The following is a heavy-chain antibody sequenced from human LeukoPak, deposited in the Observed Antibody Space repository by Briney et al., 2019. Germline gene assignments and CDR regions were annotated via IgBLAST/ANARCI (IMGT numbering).Heavy chain of an antibody. CDR3: ARERPGCASAFDS. J-gene: IGHJ4*02. D-gene: IGHD2-15*01. Sequence: GGSLRLSCAASGFTFSSYSMNWVRQAPGKGLEWVSYISNSGSTIDYADSVKGRFTISRDNAKNSLHLQMNSLRAEDTAVYYCARERPGCASAFDSWGQGTLVTVSS. V-gene: IGHV3-48*04. CDR1: GFTFSSYS. CDR2: ISNSGSTI.